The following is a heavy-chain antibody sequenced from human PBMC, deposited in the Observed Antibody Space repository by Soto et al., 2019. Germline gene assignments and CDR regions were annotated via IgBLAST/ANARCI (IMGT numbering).Heavy chain of an antibody. V-gene: IGHV1-2*04. CDR1: GYNFPDYY. Sequence: KVSCKAPGYNFPDYYVHWVRQAPGEGLEWMGRIKPNGGGTNYAQKFEGWVTMTTDTSISTAYMELSSLNFDETAVYYCARGEHLVHFDSWGQGTLVTAP. J-gene: IGHJ4*01. D-gene: IGHD6-6*01. CDR3: ARGEHLVHFDS. CDR2: IKPNGGGT.